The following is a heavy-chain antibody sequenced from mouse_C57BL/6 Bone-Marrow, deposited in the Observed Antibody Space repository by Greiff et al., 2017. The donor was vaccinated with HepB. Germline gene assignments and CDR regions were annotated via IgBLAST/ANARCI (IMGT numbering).Heavy chain of an antibody. Sequence: QVQLQQPGAELVKPGASVKLSCKASGYTFTSYWMQWVKQRPGQGLEWIGEIDPSDSYTNYNQKFKGKATLTVDTSSSTAYMQLSSLTSEDSAVYYCARSGRIYYGCDRVAYWGQGTLVTVSA. CDR2: IDPSDSYT. D-gene: IGHD2-2*01. V-gene: IGHV1-50*01. J-gene: IGHJ3*01. CDR1: GYTFTSYW. CDR3: ARSGRIYYGCDRVAY.